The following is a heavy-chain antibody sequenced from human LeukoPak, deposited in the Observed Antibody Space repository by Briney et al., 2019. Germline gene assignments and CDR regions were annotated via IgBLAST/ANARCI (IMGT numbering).Heavy chain of an antibody. CDR3: ATGRAAGS. D-gene: IGHD2-15*01. J-gene: IGHJ5*02. Sequence: GGSLRLSCTASGFTFSDHFLTWIRQAPGKGLEWVSHISNEGDTIYYADSVKGRFIISRDNAKKTLYLQMNSLRAEDTAIYYCATGRAAGSWGQGTLVTVSS. CDR1: GFTFSDHF. CDR2: ISNEGDTI. V-gene: IGHV3-11*04.